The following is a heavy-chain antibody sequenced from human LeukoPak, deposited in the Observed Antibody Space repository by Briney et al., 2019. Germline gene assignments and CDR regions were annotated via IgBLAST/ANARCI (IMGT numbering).Heavy chain of an antibody. D-gene: IGHD3-22*01. CDR1: GGSISSYY. CDR3: AKSNGYGLIDI. CDR2: IFYSGST. V-gene: IGHV4-59*12. Sequence: PSETLSLTCTVSGGSISSYYWSWIRQPPGKGLEWIGYIFYSGSTYYSPSLKSRVTISLDTSRNQFSLKLNSVTAADTAVYYCAKSNGYGLIDIWGQGTVVTVSS. J-gene: IGHJ3*02.